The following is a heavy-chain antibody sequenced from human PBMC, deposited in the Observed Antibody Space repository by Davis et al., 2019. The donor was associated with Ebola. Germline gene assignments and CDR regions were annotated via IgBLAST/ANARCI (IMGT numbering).Heavy chain of an antibody. CDR2: IWYDGSNK. D-gene: IGHD1-26*01. Sequence: GESLKISCAASGFTFSSYGMHWVRQAPGKGLEWVAVIWYDGSNKYYADSVKGRFTISRDNSKNTLYLQMNSLRAEDTAVYYCAGRSPAPRYWGQGTLVTVSS. J-gene: IGHJ4*02. CDR1: GFTFSSYG. CDR3: AGRSPAPRY. V-gene: IGHV3-30*02.